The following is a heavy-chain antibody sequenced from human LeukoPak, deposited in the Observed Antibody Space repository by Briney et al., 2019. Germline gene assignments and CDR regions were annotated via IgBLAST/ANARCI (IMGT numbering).Heavy chain of an antibody. D-gene: IGHD4-17*01. Sequence: GRSLSLSCAASGFTFSSYAMHWVRQAPGKGLEWVAVISYDGSNKHYADSVKGRFTISRDNSKNTLYLQMNSLRAEDTAVYYCARGSTVPKGPHDAFDIWGQGTMVTVSS. CDR3: ARGSTVPKGPHDAFDI. V-gene: IGHV3-30*04. CDR1: GFTFSSYA. CDR2: ISYDGSNK. J-gene: IGHJ3*02.